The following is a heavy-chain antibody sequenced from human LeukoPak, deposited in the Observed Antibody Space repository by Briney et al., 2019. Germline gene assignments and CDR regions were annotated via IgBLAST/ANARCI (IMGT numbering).Heavy chain of an antibody. V-gene: IGHV4-38-2*02. CDR3: ARPTASGSGSSGP. Sequence: PSETLSLTCTVSGYSISSGYYWGWIRQPPGKGLEWIGEINHSGSTNYNPSLKSRVTISVDTSKNQFSLKLSSVTAADTAVYYCARPTASGSGSSGPWGQGTLVTVSS. CDR2: INHSGST. CDR1: GYSISSGYY. D-gene: IGHD3-10*01. J-gene: IGHJ5*02.